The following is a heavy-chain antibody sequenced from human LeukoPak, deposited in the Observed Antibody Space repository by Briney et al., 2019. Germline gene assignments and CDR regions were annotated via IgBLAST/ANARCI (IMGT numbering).Heavy chain of an antibody. CDR2: INPYSGGT. CDR3: ARSTAMASFDY. D-gene: IGHD5-18*01. V-gene: IGHV1-2*02. Sequence: ASVKVSCKASGYTFTDYYMHWVRQAPGQGLEWMGWINPYSGGTNYAQKFQGRVTMTRDTSISTAYMELSRLRSDDTAVYYCARSTAMASFDYWGQGTLVTVSS. CDR1: GYTFTDYY. J-gene: IGHJ4*02.